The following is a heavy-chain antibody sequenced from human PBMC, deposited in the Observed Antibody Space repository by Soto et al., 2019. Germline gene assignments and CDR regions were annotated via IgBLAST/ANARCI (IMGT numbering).Heavy chain of an antibody. CDR2: IIPILGIA. Sequence: QVQLVQSGAEVKKPGSSVKVSCKASGGTFSSYTISWVRQAPGQGLEWMGRIIPILGIANYAQKFQGRVTITADKSRGTAYRELSSLRSEDRAVYYCARVSPMIVVAERYFDLWGRGTLVTVSS. CDR1: GGTFSSYT. D-gene: IGHD3-22*01. V-gene: IGHV1-69*02. CDR3: ARVSPMIVVAERYFDL. J-gene: IGHJ2*01.